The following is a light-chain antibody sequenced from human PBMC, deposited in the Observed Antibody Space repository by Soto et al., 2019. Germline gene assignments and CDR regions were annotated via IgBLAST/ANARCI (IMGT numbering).Light chain of an antibody. CDR1: QSVSSN. J-gene: IGKJ5*01. V-gene: IGKV3-15*01. CDR2: DAS. Sequence: IVMTPSPDTLSLSPGERATLSCRASQSVSSNLAWYQQKPGQAPRLLIYDASTRATGLPARFSGSGSGTEFTLTVSSLQSEDFAVYYCQQYKNWPLITFGQGTRLETK. CDR3: QQYKNWPLIT.